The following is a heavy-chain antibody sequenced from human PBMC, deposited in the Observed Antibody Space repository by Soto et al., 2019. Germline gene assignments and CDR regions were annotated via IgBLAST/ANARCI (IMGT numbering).Heavy chain of an antibody. CDR2: ITGSAGTT. CDR1: GFTFSSYS. Sequence: PGGSLRLSCAASGFTFSSYSMTWVRQAPGKGLEWVAHITGSAGTTYYADSVKGRFTISRDTSRNTVYLQMNSLRAKDTALYYCAKCMQAYWNYDAHHIWGQGTMVTVSS. V-gene: IGHV3-23*01. D-gene: IGHD2-8*01. J-gene: IGHJ3*02. CDR3: AKCMQAYWNYDAHHI.